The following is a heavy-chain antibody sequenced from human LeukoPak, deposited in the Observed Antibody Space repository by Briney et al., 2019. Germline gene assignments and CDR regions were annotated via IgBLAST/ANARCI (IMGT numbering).Heavy chain of an antibody. D-gene: IGHD2-2*01. CDR1: DDSITIYY. V-gene: IGHV4-38-2*02. J-gene: IGHJ4*02. Sequence: SETLSLTCTVSDDSITIYYWTWIRQPPGKGLEWIGSIYHSGSTYYNPSLKSRVTISVDTSKNQFSLKLSSVTAADTAVYYCASVGRWTAAMRYWGQGTLVTVSS. CDR3: ASVGRWTAAMRY. CDR2: IYHSGST.